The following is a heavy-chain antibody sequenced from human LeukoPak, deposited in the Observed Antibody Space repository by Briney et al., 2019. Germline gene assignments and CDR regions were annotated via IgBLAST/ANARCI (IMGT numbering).Heavy chain of an antibody. Sequence: PSETLSLTCTVSGGSISSYYWSWIRQPAGKGLEWIGRIYSSGSTDYNPSLKSRVTISVDTSKNQFSLKLSSVTAADTAVYYCARSGIVVVPAAIDYWGQGTLVTVSS. D-gene: IGHD2-2*01. CDR2: IYSSGST. CDR1: GGSISSYY. V-gene: IGHV4-4*07. J-gene: IGHJ4*02. CDR3: ARSGIVVVPAAIDY.